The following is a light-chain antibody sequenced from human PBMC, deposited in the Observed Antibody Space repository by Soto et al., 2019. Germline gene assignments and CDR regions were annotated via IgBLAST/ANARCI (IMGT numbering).Light chain of an antibody. V-gene: IGLV4-69*01. CDR3: QTWGTGIWV. CDR2: LNSDGSH. Sequence: QLVLTQSPSASASLGASVKLTCTLSSGHSSYAIAWHQQQPEKVPRYLMKLNSDGSHSKGDGIPDRSSGSSSGAERYLTISSLQSEHEADYYCQTWGTGIWVFGGGTKLTVL. CDR1: SGHSSYA. J-gene: IGLJ3*02.